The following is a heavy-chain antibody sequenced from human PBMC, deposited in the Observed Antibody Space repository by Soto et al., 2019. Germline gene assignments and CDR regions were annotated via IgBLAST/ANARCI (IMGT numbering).Heavy chain of an antibody. V-gene: IGHV4-39*01. CDR1: GGSISSSSYH. D-gene: IGHD6-25*01. J-gene: IGHJ4*02. CDR3: ARSISAAMDF. CDR2: IYYSGTT. Sequence: PSETLSLTYTVSGGSISSSSYHWGWIRQPPGKGLEWIGSIYYSGTTYYNPSLKSRVTISVDTSKNQFSLKLSSVTAADTAVYYCARSISAAMDFWGQGTLVTVSS.